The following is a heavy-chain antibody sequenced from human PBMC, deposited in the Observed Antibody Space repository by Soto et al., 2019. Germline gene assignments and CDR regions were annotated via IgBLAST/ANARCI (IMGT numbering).Heavy chain of an antibody. Sequence: QVQLVESGGGVVQPGRSLRLSCAASGFTFSSYGMHWVRQAPGKGLEWVAVIWYDGSNKYYADSVKGRFTISRDNSKNTLYLQMNRLRAEDTAVYYCAREDGRSPTLLVWGQGTLVTVSS. V-gene: IGHV3-33*01. D-gene: IGHD6-6*01. CDR3: AREDGRSPTLLV. CDR2: IWYDGSNK. J-gene: IGHJ4*02. CDR1: GFTFSSYG.